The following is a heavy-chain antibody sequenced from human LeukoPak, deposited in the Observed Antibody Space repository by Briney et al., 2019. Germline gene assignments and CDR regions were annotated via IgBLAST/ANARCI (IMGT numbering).Heavy chain of an antibody. J-gene: IGHJ4*02. CDR1: GYTFTNYA. CDR3: ARAGYQPLRFDY. D-gene: IGHD2-2*01. V-gene: IGHV1-3*01. CDR2: INAGNGNT. Sequence: ASVKVSCKASGYTFTNYAMHWVRQAPGQRLEWMGWINAGNGNTKYSQKFQGRVTITRDTSASTAYMELSSLRSEDTAVYYCARAGYQPLRFDYWGQGTLVTVSP.